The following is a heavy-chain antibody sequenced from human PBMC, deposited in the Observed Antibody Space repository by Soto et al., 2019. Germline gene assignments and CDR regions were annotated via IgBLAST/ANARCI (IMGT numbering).Heavy chain of an antibody. J-gene: IGHJ6*02. V-gene: IGHV5-10-1*01. CDR2: IDPSGSYT. Sequence: GESLKISCKGSGYSFTSYWISWVRQMPGKGLEWMGRIDPSGSYTNYSPSFQGHVTISADKSISTAYLQWSSLKASDTAMYYCARPPAVDDERGYYYYGMDVWGQGTTVTVSS. D-gene: IGHD6-19*01. CDR1: GYSFTSYW. CDR3: ARPPAVDDERGYYYYGMDV.